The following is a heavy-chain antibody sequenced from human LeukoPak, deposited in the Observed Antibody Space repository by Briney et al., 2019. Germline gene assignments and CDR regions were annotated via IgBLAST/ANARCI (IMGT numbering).Heavy chain of an antibody. CDR1: GFTFSNYE. Sequence: GGSLRLSCAASGFTFSNYEMNWVRQAPGKGLEWVSYISNGGNIINYADSVKGRFTISRDNSKNTLYLQMNSLRAEDTAVYYCAKSRAYDSSGYYQYYFDYWGQGTLVTVSS. CDR3: AKSRAYDSSGYYQYYFDY. V-gene: IGHV3-48*03. CDR2: ISNGGNII. J-gene: IGHJ4*02. D-gene: IGHD3-22*01.